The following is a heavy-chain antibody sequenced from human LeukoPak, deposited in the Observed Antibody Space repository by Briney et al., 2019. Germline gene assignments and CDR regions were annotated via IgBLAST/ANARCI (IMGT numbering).Heavy chain of an antibody. J-gene: IGHJ4*02. CDR2: ISTDGSTT. CDR3: ATYYCSSTSCYEDY. D-gene: IGHD2-2*01. CDR1: GFTFSSYW. Sequence: PGGSLRLSCAASGFTFSSYWMHWVRQAPGKGLVWVSRISTDGSTTSYADSVKGRFTISRYNAKNTLYLQMNSLRAEDTAVYYCATYYCSSTSCYEDYWGQGTLVTVSS. V-gene: IGHV3-74*01.